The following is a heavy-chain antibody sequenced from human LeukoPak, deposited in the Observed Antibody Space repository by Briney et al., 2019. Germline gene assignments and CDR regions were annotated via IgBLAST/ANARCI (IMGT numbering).Heavy chain of an antibody. CDR3: ARGMRREFDY. D-gene: IGHD5-24*01. CDR2: ISGSGGST. CDR1: GFTFSSYA. J-gene: IGHJ4*02. V-gene: IGHV3-23*01. Sequence: PGGSLRLSCAASGFTFSSYAMSWVRQAPGKGLEWVSAISGSGGSTYYADSVKGRFTISRDNAKNSLYLQMNSLRAEDTAVYYCARGMRREFDYWGQGTLVTVSS.